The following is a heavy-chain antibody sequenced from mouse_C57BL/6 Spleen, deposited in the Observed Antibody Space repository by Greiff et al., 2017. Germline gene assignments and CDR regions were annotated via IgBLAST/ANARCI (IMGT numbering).Heavy chain of an antibody. D-gene: IGHD1-1*01. Sequence: VQLQQSGTVLARPGASVKMSCKTSGYTFTSYWMHWVKPRPGQGLEWIGAIYPGNSDTSYNQKFKGKANLTAVTSASTADMELISLKNEDAAVYYCTRDYGSSHFDYWGQGTTLTVSS. CDR3: TRDYGSSHFDY. CDR2: IYPGNSDT. J-gene: IGHJ2*01. V-gene: IGHV1-5*01. CDR1: GYTFTSYW.